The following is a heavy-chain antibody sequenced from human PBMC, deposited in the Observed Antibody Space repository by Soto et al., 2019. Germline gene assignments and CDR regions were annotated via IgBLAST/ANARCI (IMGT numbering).Heavy chain of an antibody. CDR2: IYYTGST. V-gene: IGHV4-39*01. CDR1: GGSITSSSYY. CDR3: MLGSGWKDFDY. J-gene: IGHJ4*02. D-gene: IGHD3-22*01. Sequence: SETVSLTCTVSGGSITSSSYYWGWIRQPPGKGLEWIGSIYYTGSTYYNPSLKSRVTISVDTSKNQFSLKLRSVTAADTAVYYCMLGSGWKDFDYWGQGTLVTVS.